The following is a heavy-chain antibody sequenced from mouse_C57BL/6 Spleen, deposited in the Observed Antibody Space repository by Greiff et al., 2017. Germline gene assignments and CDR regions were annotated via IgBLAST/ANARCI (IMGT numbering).Heavy chain of an antibody. J-gene: IGHJ4*01. Sequence: VQLQQSGAELVKPGASVKLSCTASGFNIKDSYMHWVKQRTEQGLEWIGKIVPAHGDTKSAPKFQGKATIPADTSSNTAYVQLSSLTSEDTAVYYCARDRNYVDYFAMEYWGQGTSVTVSS. CDR3: ARDRNYVDYFAMEY. V-gene: IGHV14-2*01. CDR1: GFNIKDSY. CDR2: IVPAHGDT. D-gene: IGHD1-1*01.